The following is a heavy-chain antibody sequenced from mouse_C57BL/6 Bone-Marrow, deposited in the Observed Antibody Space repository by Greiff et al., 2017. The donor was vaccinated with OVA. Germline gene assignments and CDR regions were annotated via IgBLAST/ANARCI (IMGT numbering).Heavy chain of an antibody. CDR2: IYPRDGST. CDR1: GYTFTSYE. Sequence: QVQLQQSGPELVKPGASVKLSCKASGYTFTSYEINWVKQSPGQGLEWIGWIYPRDGSTKYNEKFKGKATLTVDTSSSTAYMELHSLSSEDSAVYFYAKGDFACWGQGTLVTVSA. J-gene: IGHJ3*01. CDR3: AKGDFAC. V-gene: IGHV1-85*01.